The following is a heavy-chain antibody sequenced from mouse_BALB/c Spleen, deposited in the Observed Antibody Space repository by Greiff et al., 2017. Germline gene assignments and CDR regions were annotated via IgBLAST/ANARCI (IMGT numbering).Heavy chain of an antibody. CDR2: ISSGSSTI. J-gene: IGHJ4*01. D-gene: IGHD4-1*01. Sequence: EVKLVESGGGLVQPGGSRKLSCAASGFTFSSFGMHWVRQAPEKGLEWVAYISSGSSTIYYPDSVKGRFTISRDNAKNTLYLHMSSLRSEDTAMYYCARPILGHGAMDDWGQGTSVTVSS. CDR3: ARPILGHGAMDD. CDR1: GFTFSSFG. V-gene: IGHV5-17*02.